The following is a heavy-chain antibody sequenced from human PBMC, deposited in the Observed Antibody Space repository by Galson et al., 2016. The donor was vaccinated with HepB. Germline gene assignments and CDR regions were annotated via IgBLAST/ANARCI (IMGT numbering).Heavy chain of an antibody. Sequence: SLRLSCAASGFDFSSYRMNWVHQAPGKGLDWVATISSSSNFIYYADSVKGRFTISRDNAEDSLDLQMNSLRAEDTAVYYCARDRGPFDAFDIWGPGTVLTVSS. CDR3: ARDRGPFDAFDI. J-gene: IGHJ3*02. V-gene: IGHV3-21*01. CDR1: GFDFSSYR. CDR2: ISSSSNFI. D-gene: IGHD3-10*01.